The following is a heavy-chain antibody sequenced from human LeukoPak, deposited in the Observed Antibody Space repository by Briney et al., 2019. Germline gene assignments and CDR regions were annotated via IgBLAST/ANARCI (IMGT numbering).Heavy chain of an antibody. CDR1: RFTFDDYA. V-gene: IGHV3-9*01. Sequence: PGGSLRLSCAASRFTFDDYAMHWVRQAPGKGLEWVSGISWNSGSIGYADSVKGRFTISRDNARNSLYLQMNSLRAEDTALYYCAKDMMVTTVTYPDYWGQGTLVTVSS. CDR3: AKDMMVTTVTYPDY. J-gene: IGHJ4*02. CDR2: ISWNSGSI. D-gene: IGHD4-17*01.